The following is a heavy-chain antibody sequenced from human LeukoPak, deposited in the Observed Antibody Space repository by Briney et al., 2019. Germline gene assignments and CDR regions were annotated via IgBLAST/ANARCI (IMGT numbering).Heavy chain of an antibody. CDR3: ARHQWVPAFDV. J-gene: IGHJ3*01. CDR1: GGSISSGGYY. V-gene: IGHV4-31*03. D-gene: IGHD1-26*01. CDR2: IYYSGST. Sequence: SETLSLTCTVSGGSISSGGYYWSWIRQHPGKGLEWIGYIYYSGSTYYNPSLKSRVTISVDTSKNQFSLKLSSVTAADTAVYYCARHQWVPAFDVWGQGTMVTVSS.